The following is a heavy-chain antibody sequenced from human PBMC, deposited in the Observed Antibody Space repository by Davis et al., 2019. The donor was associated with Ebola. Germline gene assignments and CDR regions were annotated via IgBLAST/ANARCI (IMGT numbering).Heavy chain of an antibody. V-gene: IGHV3-23*01. CDR2: VSGSGSTT. Sequence: PGGSLRLSCAVSGFTFDEYDMSWVRQPPGKGLEWVASVSGSGSTTSYADSVRGRFPISRDNSKNTVSLQLNSLRAEDTAVYYCAKMVGVSSSSGSAFFDSWGQGSLVIVSS. D-gene: IGHD6-6*01. CDR1: GFTFDEYD. CDR3: AKMVGVSSSSGSAFFDS. J-gene: IGHJ4*02.